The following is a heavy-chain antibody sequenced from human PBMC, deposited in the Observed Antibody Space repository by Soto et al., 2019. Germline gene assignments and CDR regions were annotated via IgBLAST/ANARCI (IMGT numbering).Heavy chain of an antibody. V-gene: IGHV3-30*18. CDR3: ANSEDNYYYYMDV. CDR1: GFTFSSYG. J-gene: IGHJ6*03. Sequence: GGSLRLSCAASGFTFSSYGMHWVRQAPGKGLEWVAVISYDGSNKYYADSVKGRFTISRDNSKNTLYLQMNSLRAEDTAVYYCANSEDNYYYYMDVWGKGTTVTVSS. CDR2: ISYDGSNK.